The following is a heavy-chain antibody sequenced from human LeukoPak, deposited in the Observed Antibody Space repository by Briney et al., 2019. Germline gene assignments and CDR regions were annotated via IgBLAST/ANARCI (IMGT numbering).Heavy chain of an antibody. Sequence: SETLSRNGTVSGGSISSGDYYWSWIRQPPGKGXXWIGYIYYSGSTYYNPSLKSRVTISVDTSKNQFSLKLSSVTAADTAVYYCAREVASPRGYDYWGQGTLVTVSS. V-gene: IGHV4-30-4*01. CDR1: GGSISSGDYY. J-gene: IGHJ4*02. CDR3: AREVASPRGYDY. D-gene: IGHD2-15*01. CDR2: IYYSGST.